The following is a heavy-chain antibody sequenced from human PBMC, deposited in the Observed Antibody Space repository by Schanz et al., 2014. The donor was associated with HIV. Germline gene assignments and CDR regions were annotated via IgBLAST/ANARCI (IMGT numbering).Heavy chain of an antibody. Sequence: QVQLQQWGAGLLKPSETLSLTCAVYGGSFRGYYWTWIRQFPGMGLEWIGKVRHTGGTNYNPSLTSRVTMPVDTSKNQFSLNLTSVPAADTAVYFCARGDFGGNAVDYWGHGNLVTVSS. V-gene: IGHV4-34*01. CDR2: VRHTGGT. J-gene: IGHJ4*01. D-gene: IGHD4-17*01. CDR1: GGSFRGYY. CDR3: ARGDFGGNAVDY.